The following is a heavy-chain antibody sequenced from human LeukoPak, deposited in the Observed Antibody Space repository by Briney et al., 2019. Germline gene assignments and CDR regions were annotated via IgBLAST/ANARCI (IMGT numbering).Heavy chain of an antibody. CDR2: IYPGDSDT. Sequence: GESLKISCQGSGYSFTSYWIGWVRQMPGKGLEWMGIIYPGDSDTRYSPSFQGQVTISADKSISTAYLQWSSLKASDTAMYYCARPMGPGSQAFTIFGVVIPFDYWGQGTLVTVSS. J-gene: IGHJ4*02. D-gene: IGHD3-3*01. CDR3: ARPMGPGSQAFTIFGVVIPFDY. CDR1: GYSFTSYW. V-gene: IGHV5-51*01.